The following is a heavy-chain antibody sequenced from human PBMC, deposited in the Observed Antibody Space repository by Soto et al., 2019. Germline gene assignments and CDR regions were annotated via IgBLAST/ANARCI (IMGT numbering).Heavy chain of an antibody. CDR1: GFTFANAW. D-gene: IGHD5-12*01. CDR2: MKSITDAGTT. Sequence: EVQLVQSGGGLVKPGESLTLSCAGSGFTFANAWMSWVRQDPGKGLELVGRMKSITDAGTTDLAAPVKGRFSISRDESKNTWSLRMTNVKVEDTALYCWLTERGAGSYNGYAREDHWGQGPLVTVSS. CDR3: LTERGAGSYNGYAREDH. V-gene: IGHV3-15*01. J-gene: IGHJ4*02.